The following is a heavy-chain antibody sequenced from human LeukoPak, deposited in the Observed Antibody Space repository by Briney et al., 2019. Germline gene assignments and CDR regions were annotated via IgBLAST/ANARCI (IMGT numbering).Heavy chain of an antibody. Sequence: GGSLRLSCAASGFTFSSHWMSWVRQAPGKGLEWVANIKQDGSEKYYVDSVKGRFTISRDNAKNSLYLQMNSLRAEDTAVYYCARDDCSSISCYHNWFDPWGQGTLVTVSS. V-gene: IGHV3-7*01. CDR3: ARDDCSSISCYHNWFDP. CDR2: IKQDGSEK. D-gene: IGHD2-2*01. J-gene: IGHJ5*02. CDR1: GFTFSSHW.